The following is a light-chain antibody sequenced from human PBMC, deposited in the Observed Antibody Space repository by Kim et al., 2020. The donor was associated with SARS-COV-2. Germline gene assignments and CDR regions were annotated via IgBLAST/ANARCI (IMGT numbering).Light chain of an antibody. V-gene: IGLV3-21*04. CDR3: QVWDSTSSHVV. CDR2: NDD. CDR1: NIGRKA. J-gene: IGLJ2*01. Sequence: APGRTATITCGGNNIGRKAVHWSQQRPGQAPVSVIYNDDIRPSGIPGRFSGSNSGNTASLTISRAEAGDEADYYCQVWDSTSSHVVFGGGTQLTVL.